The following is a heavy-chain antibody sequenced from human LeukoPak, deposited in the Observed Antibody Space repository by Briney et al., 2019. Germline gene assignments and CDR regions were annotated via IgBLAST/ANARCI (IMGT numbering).Heavy chain of an antibody. D-gene: IGHD3-16*01. CDR1: GFTFDNVW. Sequence: GGSLRLSCAASGFTFDNVWMSWVRQAPGKGLEWVGRIISKTDGGTTDYASPVKGRFTISRDDSKNTLYLQMNSLKTEDTAVYYCTTESYDTWGQGTLVTVSS. V-gene: IGHV3-15*01. CDR3: TTESYDT. CDR2: IISKTDGGTT. J-gene: IGHJ4*02.